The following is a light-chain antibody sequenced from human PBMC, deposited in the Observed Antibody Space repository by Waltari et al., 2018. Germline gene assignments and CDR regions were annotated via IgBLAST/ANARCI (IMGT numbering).Light chain of an antibody. V-gene: IGKV3-20*01. J-gene: IGKJ1*01. Sequence: EVVLTQSPGTLSLSPGERAPLSCRASQRISRYLAWYQQKPGQAPRLLIYGASSRATGTPDRFSGSGSGTDFSLTISRLEPDDFAVYYCQNHERLPATFGQGTKVEIK. CDR3: QNHERLPAT. CDR1: QRISRY. CDR2: GAS.